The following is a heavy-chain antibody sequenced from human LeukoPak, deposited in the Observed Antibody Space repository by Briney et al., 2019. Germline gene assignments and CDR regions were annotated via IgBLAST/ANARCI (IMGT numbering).Heavy chain of an antibody. CDR3: ARDRSSGWYGKYYFDY. D-gene: IGHD6-19*01. Sequence: KSSETLSLTCTVSGGSISSYYWSWIRQPPGKGLEWIGYIYYSGSTNYNPSLKSRVTISVDTSKNQFSLKLSSVTAADTAVYYCARDRSSGWYGKYYFDYRGQGTLVTVSS. J-gene: IGHJ4*02. CDR1: GGSISSYY. V-gene: IGHV4-59*01. CDR2: IYYSGST.